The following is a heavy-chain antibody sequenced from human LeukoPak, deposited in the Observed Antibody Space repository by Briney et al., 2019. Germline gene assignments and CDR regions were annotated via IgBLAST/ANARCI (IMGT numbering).Heavy chain of an antibody. D-gene: IGHD2-2*01. V-gene: IGHV1-46*01. Sequence: ASVKVSCKASGYTFTSYYMHWVRQAPGQGLEWMGIINPSGGSTSYAQKFQGRVTMTRDTSTSTVYMELSSLRSEDTAVYYCAAPNCSSTSCRLYYYYGMDVWGQGTTVTVSS. J-gene: IGHJ6*02. CDR3: AAPNCSSTSCRLYYYYGMDV. CDR2: INPSGGST. CDR1: GYTFTSYY.